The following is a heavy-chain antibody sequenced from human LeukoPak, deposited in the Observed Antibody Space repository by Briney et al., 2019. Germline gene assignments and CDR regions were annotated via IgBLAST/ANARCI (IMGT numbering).Heavy chain of an antibody. CDR3: ARYSGSYYYGSYYFDY. J-gene: IGHJ4*02. D-gene: IGHD1-26*01. Sequence: ASVKVSCKASGYTSTSYGISWVRQAPGQGLEWMGWISAYNGNTNYAQKLQGRVTMTTDTSTSTAYMELRSLRSDDTAVYYCARYSGSYYYGSYYFDYWGQGTLVPVSS. CDR2: ISAYNGNT. V-gene: IGHV1-18*01. CDR1: GYTSTSYG.